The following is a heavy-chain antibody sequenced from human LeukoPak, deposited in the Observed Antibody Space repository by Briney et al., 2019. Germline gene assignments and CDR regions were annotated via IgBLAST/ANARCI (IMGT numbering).Heavy chain of an antibody. V-gene: IGHV4-38-2*02. D-gene: IGHD3-10*01. Sequence: SETLSLTCTVAGYSISSGYYWGWIRQPPGKGLEWIGSIYHSGSTFYNPSLKSRVTISVDTSKNQCSLKLSSVTAADTAMFYCARGLGPGNWFDPWGQGTLVTVSS. CDR1: GYSISSGYY. CDR3: ARGLGPGNWFDP. CDR2: IYHSGST. J-gene: IGHJ5*02.